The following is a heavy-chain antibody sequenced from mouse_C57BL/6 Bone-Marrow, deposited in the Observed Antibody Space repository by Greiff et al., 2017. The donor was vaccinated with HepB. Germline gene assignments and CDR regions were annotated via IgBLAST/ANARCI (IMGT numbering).Heavy chain of an antibody. V-gene: IGHV1-80*01. CDR2: IYPGDGDT. D-gene: IGHD1-1*01. CDR1: GYAFSSYW. CDR3: ARGTTVVATDFDY. J-gene: IGHJ2*01. Sequence: VQLQQSGAELVKPGASVKISCKASGYAFSSYWMNWVKQRPGKGLEWIGQIYPGDGDTNYNGKFKGKATLTADKSSSTAYMQLSSLTSEDSAVYFCARGTTVVATDFDYWGQGITLTVST.